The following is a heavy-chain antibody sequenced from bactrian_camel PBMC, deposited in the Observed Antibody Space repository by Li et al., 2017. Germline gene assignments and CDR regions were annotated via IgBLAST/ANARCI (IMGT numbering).Heavy chain of an antibody. V-gene: IGHV3S53*01. CDR1: GPSNLERC. J-gene: IGHJ4*01. CDR2: IEGPGSH. D-gene: IGHD3*01. Sequence: HVQLVESGGGSVQAGGSLTLSCVVSGPSNLERCMAWFRQAPGKEREVVAVIEGPGSHTYVDSVKGRFTISKDSAKKTVYLQMHRLKPGRGRVLLCVRSSGRVYDSTSSWSDFAGDPGHRL.